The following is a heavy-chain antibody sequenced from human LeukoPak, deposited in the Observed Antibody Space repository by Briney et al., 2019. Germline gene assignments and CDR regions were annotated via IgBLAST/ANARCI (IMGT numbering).Heavy chain of an antibody. CDR3: ARGPYYDYVWGSYRYIVDY. V-gene: IGHV4-30-4*08. Sequence: PSETLSLTCTVSGGSISSGGYYWSWIRQPPGKGLEWIGYIYYSGSTYYNPSLKSRVTISVDTSENQFSLKLSSVTAADTPVYYCARGPYYDYVWGSYRYIVDYWGQGTLVTVSS. CDR1: GGSISSGGYY. J-gene: IGHJ4*02. D-gene: IGHD3-16*02. CDR2: IYYSGST.